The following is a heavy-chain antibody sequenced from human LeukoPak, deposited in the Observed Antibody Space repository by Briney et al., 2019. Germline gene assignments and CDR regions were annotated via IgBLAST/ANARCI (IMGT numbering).Heavy chain of an antibody. CDR2: IYSGGST. CDR3: APDDLTDGYKGY. CDR1: GXSVSSKY. J-gene: IGHJ4*02. Sequence: GGSLRLSWAVSGXSVSSKYMSWVRQAPGKGLEWVSVIYSGGSTNYADSVKGRFTISRDNSKNTLYLQMNTLRAEDTAVYYCAPDDLTDGYKGYWGQGTLVTVSS. V-gene: IGHV3-53*01. D-gene: IGHD5-24*01.